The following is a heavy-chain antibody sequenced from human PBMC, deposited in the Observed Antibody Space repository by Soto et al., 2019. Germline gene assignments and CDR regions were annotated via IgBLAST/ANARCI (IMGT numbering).Heavy chain of an antibody. Sequence: EVQLSESGGGFVQPGGSLRLSCAASGFTLTSHVMSWVRQAPGKGLEWVSTVTINGGGTYYGDSVKGRFTISRDNSKNTLYLQMNSQRPEETAVYYCANFLKGYRWETFDIWGQGTMVIVSS. CDR1: GFTLTSHV. V-gene: IGHV3-23*01. J-gene: IGHJ3*02. CDR2: VTINGGGT. D-gene: IGHD3-16*02. CDR3: ANFLKGYRWETFDI.